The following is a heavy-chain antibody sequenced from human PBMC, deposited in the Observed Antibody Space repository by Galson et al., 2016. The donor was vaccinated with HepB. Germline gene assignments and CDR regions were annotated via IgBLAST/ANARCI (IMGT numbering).Heavy chain of an antibody. CDR1: GFTFSVYW. CDR2: ITGDGSGS. CDR3: ARAGGVRWLDV. D-gene: IGHD3-10*01. Sequence: SLRLSCAASGFTFSVYWMHWVRQAPGKGLEWVSRITGDGSGSTSADSVKGRFTISRDNARNTVYLQLNSLRVEDTAVYYCARAGGVRWLDVWGQGTTVTVAS. J-gene: IGHJ6*02. V-gene: IGHV3-74*01.